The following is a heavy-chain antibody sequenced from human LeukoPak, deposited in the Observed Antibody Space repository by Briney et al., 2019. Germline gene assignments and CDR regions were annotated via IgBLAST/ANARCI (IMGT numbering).Heavy chain of an antibody. J-gene: IGHJ4*02. D-gene: IGHD3-16*01. CDR3: ATAEGGAPFYYFDY. CDR1: GYNFTGYY. V-gene: IGHV1-2*02. CDR2: INPNTGGT. Sequence: ASVKVSCKASGYNFTGYYLHWVRQAPGQGLEWMGWINPNTGGTNYAQKFQGRVTMTRDTSISTAYMELSRLRSDDTAVYYCATAEGGAPFYYFDYWGQGTLVTVSS.